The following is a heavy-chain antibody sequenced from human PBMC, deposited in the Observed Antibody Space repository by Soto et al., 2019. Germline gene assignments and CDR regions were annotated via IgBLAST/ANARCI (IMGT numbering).Heavy chain of an antibody. CDR1: GFTFSSYG. CDR3: ARDRITTDTAMALRFDP. CDR2: IWYDGSNK. J-gene: IGHJ5*02. D-gene: IGHD5-18*01. V-gene: IGHV3-33*01. Sequence: PGGSLRLSCAASGFTFSSYGMHWVRQAPGKGLEWVAVIWYDGSNKYYADSVKGRFTISRDNSKNTLYLQMNSLRAEDTAVYYCARDRITTDTAMALRFDPWGQGTLVTVSS.